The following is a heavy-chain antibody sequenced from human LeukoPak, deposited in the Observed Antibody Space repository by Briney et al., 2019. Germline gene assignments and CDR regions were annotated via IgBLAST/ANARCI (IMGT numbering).Heavy chain of an antibody. CDR3: ARDSVLLWFGDLPYYFDI. D-gene: IGHD3-10*01. CDR2: ISGSGDFT. J-gene: IGHJ4*02. CDR1: GFTFNSYA. Sequence: GGSLRLSCAASGFTFNSYAMSWVRQAPGKGLEWVSAISGSGDFTYYADSVKGRVTISRDNSKNTLYLQMSSLRAEDTAVYYCARDSVLLWFGDLPYYFDIWGQGTLVTVSS. V-gene: IGHV3-23*01.